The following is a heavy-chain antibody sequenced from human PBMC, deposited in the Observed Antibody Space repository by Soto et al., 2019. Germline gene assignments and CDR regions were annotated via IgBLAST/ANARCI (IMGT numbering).Heavy chain of an antibody. CDR3: AKKVNSGPGSQYFDY. J-gene: IGHJ4*02. CDR1: GFTFTSYS. D-gene: IGHD3-10*01. Sequence: VGSLRLSCAVSGFTFTSYSMSWVRRAPGKGLEWVSGFRTGGDDGTTYYADSVKGRFTISRDNSKNTLFLQMNSLRAEDTAIYYCAKKVNSGPGSQYFDYWGQGTLVTVSS. V-gene: IGHV3-23*01. CDR2: FRTGGDDGTT.